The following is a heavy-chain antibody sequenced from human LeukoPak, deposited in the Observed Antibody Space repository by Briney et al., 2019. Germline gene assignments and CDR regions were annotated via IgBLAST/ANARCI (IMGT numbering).Heavy chain of an antibody. Sequence: GRSLRLSCAASGFTFSSYAMHCVRQAPGKGLEWVAVISYDGSNKYYADSVKGRFTISRDNSKYTLYLQMNSLRAEDTAVYYCARDQVSRDIVVVVAATILDYWGQGSLVTVSS. J-gene: IGHJ4*02. CDR3: ARDQVSRDIVVVVAATILDY. V-gene: IGHV3-30-3*01. CDR2: ISYDGSNK. D-gene: IGHD2-15*01. CDR1: GFTFSSYA.